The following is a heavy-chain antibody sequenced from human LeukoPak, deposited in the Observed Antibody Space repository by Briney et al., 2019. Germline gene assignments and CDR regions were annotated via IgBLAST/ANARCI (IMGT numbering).Heavy chain of an antibody. CDR2: ISAYNGHT. V-gene: IGHV1-18*01. CDR3: ARASAQWSDY. Sequence: ASVKVSCRASGYTFTNYGISWVRQAPGQGLEWMGWISAYNGHTDPAQKFQGRVTMTTDTSTSTAYMELRSLRSDDTATYYCARASAQWSDYWGQGTLVTVS. CDR1: GYTFTNYG. D-gene: IGHD2-15*01. J-gene: IGHJ4*02.